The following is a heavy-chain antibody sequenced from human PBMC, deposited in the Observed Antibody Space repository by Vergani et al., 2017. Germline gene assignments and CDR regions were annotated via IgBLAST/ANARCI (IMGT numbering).Heavy chain of an antibody. V-gene: IGHV3-33*08. J-gene: IGHJ6*03. D-gene: IGHD2-8*01. CDR2: IWYDGSKE. Sequence: VQLVESGGGLVKPGGSLRLSCAASGFSFTSYGMHWVRQPPGKGLEWVAFIWYDGSKEYYADSVKGRFTISRDNSKNTLYLQMNNLRAADTAVYYCARSGYCAHGVCYMTYYYYMDVWGKGTAVTVSS. CDR1: GFSFTSYG. CDR3: ARSGYCAHGVCYMTYYYYMDV.